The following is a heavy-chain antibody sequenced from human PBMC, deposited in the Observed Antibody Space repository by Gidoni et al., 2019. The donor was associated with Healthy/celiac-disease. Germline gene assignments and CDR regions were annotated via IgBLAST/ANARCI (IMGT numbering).Heavy chain of an antibody. Sequence: EVQLLESGGGLVQPGGSLRLSCAASGFTFSSYAMGWVRQAPGKGLEWVSAISGSGGSTYSADSVKVRFTISRDNSKNTLYLQMNSLRAEDTAVYYCAIDSGSQSFDYWGQGTLVTVSS. CDR3: AIDSGSQSFDY. J-gene: IGHJ4*02. D-gene: IGHD1-26*01. V-gene: IGHV3-23*01. CDR2: ISGSGGST. CDR1: GFTFSSYA.